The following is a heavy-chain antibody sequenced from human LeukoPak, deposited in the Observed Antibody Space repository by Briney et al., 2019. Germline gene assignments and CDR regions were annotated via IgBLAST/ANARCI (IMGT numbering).Heavy chain of an antibody. CDR1: GFTFSSYG. Sequence: GGSLRLSCAASGFTFSSYGMQWVRQAPGKGLEWVAVIWYDGSNKYYADSVKGRFTISRDNSKNTLYLQMNSLRAEDTAVYYCARSFTVVTHYFDYWGQGTLVTVSS. CDR2: IWYDGSNK. J-gene: IGHJ4*02. CDR3: ARSFTVVTHYFDY. D-gene: IGHD4-23*01. V-gene: IGHV3-33*01.